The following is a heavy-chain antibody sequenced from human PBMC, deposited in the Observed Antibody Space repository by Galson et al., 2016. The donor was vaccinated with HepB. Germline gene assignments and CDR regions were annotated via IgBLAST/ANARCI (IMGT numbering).Heavy chain of an antibody. V-gene: IGHV3-48*01. CDR1: GFTFSTYW. CDR2: ITHTTNTI. CDR3: AGVPSGKRLDY. D-gene: IGHD4-23*01. Sequence: SLRLSCAASGFTFSTYWMHWVRQAPGKGLEWVSHITHTTNTIYYADSVKGRFTISRDNSRNTLYLQMNSLRADDTAVYYCAGVPSGKRLDYLGQGTLVTVSS. J-gene: IGHJ4*02.